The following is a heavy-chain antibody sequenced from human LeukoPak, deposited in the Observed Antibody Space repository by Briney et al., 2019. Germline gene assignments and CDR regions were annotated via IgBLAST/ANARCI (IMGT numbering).Heavy chain of an antibody. Sequence: SVKVSCKASGGTFTSYAISWVRQAPGQGLEWMGGIIPIFGTANYAQKFQGRVTITADESTSTAYMELSSLRSEDTAVYYCARVGRTYYYDSSGYYAFDYWGQGTLVTVSS. V-gene: IGHV1-69*01. CDR3: ARVGRTYYYDSSGYYAFDY. J-gene: IGHJ4*02. CDR1: GGTFTSYA. D-gene: IGHD3-22*01. CDR2: IIPIFGTA.